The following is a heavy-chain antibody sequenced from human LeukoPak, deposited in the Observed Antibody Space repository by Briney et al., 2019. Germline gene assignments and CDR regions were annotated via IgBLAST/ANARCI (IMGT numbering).Heavy chain of an antibody. Sequence: SETLSLTCTVSGGSTSSYYWSWIRQPPGKGLEWIGYIYYSGSTNYNPSLKSRVTISVDTSKNQFSLKLSSVTAADTAVYYCARENLVSYYDILTGPLDYWGQGTLVTVSS. J-gene: IGHJ4*02. CDR2: IYYSGST. D-gene: IGHD3-9*01. V-gene: IGHV4-59*01. CDR3: ARENLVSYYDILTGPLDY. CDR1: GGSTSSYY.